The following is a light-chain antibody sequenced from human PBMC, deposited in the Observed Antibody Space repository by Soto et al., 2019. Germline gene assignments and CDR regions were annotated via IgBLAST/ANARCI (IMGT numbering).Light chain of an antibody. CDR2: DAS. CDR1: QSVTTN. J-gene: IGKJ1*01. CDR3: HQRQSWPRT. Sequence: EVVMTQSPATLSVSPGERVTFSCRASQSVTTNLAWYQHKPGQSPRLLISDASTGASGVPARFSGSGSGTDFTLTISDVEPEDFAVYYCHQRQSWPRTLGQGTKVDIK. V-gene: IGKV3-11*01.